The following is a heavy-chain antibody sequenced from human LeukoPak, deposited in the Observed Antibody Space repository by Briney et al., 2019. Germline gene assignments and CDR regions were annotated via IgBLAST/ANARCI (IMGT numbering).Heavy chain of an antibody. CDR3: AKMNREGYHLLSFGDY. V-gene: IGHV3-23*01. CDR2: ISGSGGAT. CDR1: GFTFGRYT. J-gene: IGHJ4*02. Sequence: GGSLRLSCAASGFTFGRYTMTWVRQAPGEGLEWVSAISGSGGATDYADSVKGRFTISRDNSKNTLSLQMDSLRVEDTALYYCAKMNREGYHLLSFGDYWGREPWSPSPQ. D-gene: IGHD2-2*01.